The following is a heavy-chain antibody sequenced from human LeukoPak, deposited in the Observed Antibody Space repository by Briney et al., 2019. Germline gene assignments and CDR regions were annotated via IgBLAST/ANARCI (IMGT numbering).Heavy chain of an antibody. CDR1: GYSFTTYW. D-gene: IGHD3-22*01. Sequence: GESLKISCKGSGYSFTTYWIGWVRQMPGKGLEWMGIIYPGDSDTTYSPSFQGQVTISADKSISTAYLQWSSLKASDTAMYYCARQLAGGGGNYYDSIGYYDAFDIWGQGTMVTVSS. CDR3: ARQLAGGGGNYYDSIGYYDAFDI. CDR2: IYPGDSDT. V-gene: IGHV5-51*01. J-gene: IGHJ3*02.